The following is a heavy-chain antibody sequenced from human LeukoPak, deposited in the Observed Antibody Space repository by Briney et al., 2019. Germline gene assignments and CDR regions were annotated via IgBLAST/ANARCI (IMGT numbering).Heavy chain of an antibody. CDR3: ARGRKPSTSCYFDY. CDR2: IYYSGNT. J-gene: IGHJ4*02. Sequence: SQTLSLTCTVSGGSISSGDYYWSWIRQPPGKDLEWIGYIYYSGNTYYNPSLKSRLTISVDTSKNQFSLKLSSVTAADTAVYYCARGRKPSTSCYFDYWGQGTLVTVSS. CDR1: GGSISSGDYY. D-gene: IGHD2-2*01. V-gene: IGHV4-30-4*01.